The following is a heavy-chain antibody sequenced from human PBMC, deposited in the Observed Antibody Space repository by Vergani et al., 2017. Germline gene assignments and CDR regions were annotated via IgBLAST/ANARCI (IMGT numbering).Heavy chain of an antibody. J-gene: IGHJ4*02. CDR2: IDWDDDK. D-gene: IGHD2-21*02. CDR3: ARCCGGDCYSGDY. V-gene: IGHV2-70*15. CDR1: GFSLSTSGMC. Sequence: QVTLRESGPALVKPTQTLTLTCTFSGFSLSTSGMCVSWSRQPPGKALEWLARIDWDDDKYYSTSLKTRLTISKYSSKNQVVLTMTNRNPVDTATYYCARCCGGDCYSGDYWGQGTLVTV.